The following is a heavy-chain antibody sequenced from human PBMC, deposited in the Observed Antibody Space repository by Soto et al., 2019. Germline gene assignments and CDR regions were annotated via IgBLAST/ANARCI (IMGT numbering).Heavy chain of an antibody. CDR2: IYYSGIT. J-gene: IGHJ4*02. D-gene: IGHD2-2*02. CDR1: GGSISSYY. CDR3: ARHSIPHGPFDY. V-gene: IGHV4-59*08. Sequence: SETLSLTCTVSGGSISSYYWSWIRQPPGKGLEWIGYIYYSGITDYNPSLKSRVTISLDTSKNQFSLKLSSVTAADTAVYYCARHSIPHGPFDYWGQGTLVTVSS.